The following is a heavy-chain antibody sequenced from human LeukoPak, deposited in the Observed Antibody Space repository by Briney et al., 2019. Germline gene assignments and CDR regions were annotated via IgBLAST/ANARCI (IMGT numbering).Heavy chain of an antibody. Sequence: ASVKVSCKASGYTFTSYYMHWVRQAPGQGLEWMGWINPNSGDTRYAQKFQGRVTMTRDTSISTAYMELTRLRSDDTAVYYCARGGLRVMVYRLYYMDVWGKGTTVTVSS. CDR1: GYTFTSYY. V-gene: IGHV1-2*02. D-gene: IGHD2-8*01. CDR2: INPNSGDT. CDR3: ARGGLRVMVYRLYYMDV. J-gene: IGHJ6*03.